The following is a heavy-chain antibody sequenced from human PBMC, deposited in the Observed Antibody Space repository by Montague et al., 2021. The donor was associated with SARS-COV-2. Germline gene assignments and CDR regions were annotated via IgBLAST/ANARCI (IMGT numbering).Heavy chain of an antibody. V-gene: IGHV4-59*01. Sequence: SETLSLTCTVSGASMSCSYWGWVRQPPGKGPEWIGNIYSSGSTHYNPSLKSRVTISVDTSKSQFSLRLTSVTAADTAVYYCVREGRSSAYAMDYWGQGTLVTVSS. CDR1: GASMSCSY. J-gene: IGHJ4*02. CDR3: VREGRSSAYAMDY. CDR2: IYSSGST. D-gene: IGHD3-22*01.